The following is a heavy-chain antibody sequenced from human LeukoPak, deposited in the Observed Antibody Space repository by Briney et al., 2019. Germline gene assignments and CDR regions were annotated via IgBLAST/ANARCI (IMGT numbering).Heavy chain of an antibody. J-gene: IGHJ3*02. CDR3: ARADYGDYGPDAFDI. Sequence: GGSLRLSCAASGFAFSTYAMGWVRQAPGKGLEWVSYISSSSSYTNYADSVKGRFTISRDNAKNSLYVQMNSLRAEDTAVYYCARADYGDYGPDAFDIWGQGTMVTVSS. CDR1: GFAFSTYA. CDR2: ISSSSSYT. D-gene: IGHD4-17*01. V-gene: IGHV3-11*05.